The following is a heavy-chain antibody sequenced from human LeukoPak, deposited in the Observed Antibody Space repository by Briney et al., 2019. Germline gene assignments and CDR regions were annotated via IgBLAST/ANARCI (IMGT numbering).Heavy chain of an antibody. CDR2: IYYSGST. CDR1: GGSISSSSYY. V-gene: IGHV4-39*07. Sequence: PSETLSLTCTVSGGSISSSSYYWGWIRQPPGKGLEWIGSIYYSGSTYYNPSLKSRVTISVDTSKSQFSLKLSSVTAADTAVYYCARGVRAIYYYYYYMDVWGKGTTVTVSS. J-gene: IGHJ6*03. CDR3: ARGVRAIYYYYYYMDV.